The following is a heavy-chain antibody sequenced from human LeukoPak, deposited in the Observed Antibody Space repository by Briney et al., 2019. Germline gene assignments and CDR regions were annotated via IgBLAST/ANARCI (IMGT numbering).Heavy chain of an antibody. V-gene: IGHV1-3*01. CDR2: INAGNGNT. D-gene: IGHD2-8*01. Sequence: ASVKVFCKASGYTFTSYAMHWVRQAPGQRLEWMGWINAGNGNTKYSQKFQGRVTITRDTSADTAYMELSSLRSEDTAVYYCARLKYCTNGVCYAGFDYWGQGTLVTVSS. CDR3: ARLKYCTNGVCYAGFDY. CDR1: GYTFTSYA. J-gene: IGHJ4*02.